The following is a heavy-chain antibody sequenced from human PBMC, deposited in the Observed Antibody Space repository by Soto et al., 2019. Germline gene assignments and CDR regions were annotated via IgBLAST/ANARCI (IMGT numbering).Heavy chain of an antibody. CDR2: ITASGVTT. V-gene: IGHV3-23*01. CDR3: AKEMIASTVADFFDY. CDR1: GFTFSNYA. Sequence: EVQLLASGGGLVQPGGSLRLSCAASGFTFSNYAMTWVRQAPGKGLEWVSTITASGVTTYYADSVKGRFTISRDNSKNTLYLQMPNLRAEVTALYYCAKEMIASTVADFFDYWGHGTLVTVSS. J-gene: IGHJ4*01. D-gene: IGHD6-19*01.